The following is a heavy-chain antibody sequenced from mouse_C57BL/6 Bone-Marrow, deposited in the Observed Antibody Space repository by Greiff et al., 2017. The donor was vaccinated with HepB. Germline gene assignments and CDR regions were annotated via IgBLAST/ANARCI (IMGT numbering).Heavy chain of an antibody. CDR2: IHPNSGST. J-gene: IGHJ3*01. CDR3: AREPYGSSYGFAY. D-gene: IGHD1-1*01. V-gene: IGHV1-64*01. CDR1: GYTFTSYW. Sequence: VQLQQPGAELVKPGASVKLSCKASGYTFTSYWMHWVKQRPGQGLEWIGMIHPNSGSTNYNEKFKSKATLTVDKSSSTAYMQLSSLTSEDSAVYYCAREPYGSSYGFAYWGQGTLVTVSA.